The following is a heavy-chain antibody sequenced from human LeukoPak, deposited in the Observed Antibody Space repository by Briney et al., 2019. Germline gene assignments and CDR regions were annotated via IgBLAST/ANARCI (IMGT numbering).Heavy chain of an antibody. Sequence: SQTLSLTCTVSGGSISSNNYYWSWIRQPAGKGLEWIGFIYTSGSTNYNPSLKSRVTISIDTSKNQFSLKLSSVTAADTAVYFCAITYSSWYYYYMDVWGKGTTVTVSS. V-gene: IGHV4-61*02. CDR1: GGSISSNNYY. J-gene: IGHJ6*03. D-gene: IGHD2-21*01. CDR3: AITYSSWYYYYMDV. CDR2: IYTSGST.